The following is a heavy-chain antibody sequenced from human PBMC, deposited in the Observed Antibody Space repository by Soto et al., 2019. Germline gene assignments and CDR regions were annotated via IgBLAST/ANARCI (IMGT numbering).Heavy chain of an antibody. CDR1: GGPFRGCY. Sequence: SETLSLTCAVYGGPFRGCYWSWIRQPPGKGLEWIGEINHSGSTNYNPSLKSRVTISVDTSKNQFSLKLRSVTAADTAVYYCARAAPRYCSGGSCYSGGDYWGQGTLVTVS. CDR2: INHSGST. J-gene: IGHJ4*02. V-gene: IGHV4-34*01. CDR3: ARAAPRYCSGGSCYSGGDY. D-gene: IGHD2-15*01.